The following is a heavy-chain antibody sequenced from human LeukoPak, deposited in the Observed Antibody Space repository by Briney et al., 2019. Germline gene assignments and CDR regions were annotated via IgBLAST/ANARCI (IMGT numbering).Heavy chain of an antibody. J-gene: IGHJ4*02. Sequence: KPGGSLRLSCAASGFTFSNACMTWVRQAPGKGLEWVSSITGDCNYIFYADSVKGRFTISRDNAQNSLFLELNSLRGEDTAVYYCARERNFYYFDYWGQGALVTVSS. CDR1: GFTFSNAC. CDR3: ARERNFYYFDY. D-gene: IGHD3-3*01. CDR2: ITGDCNYI. V-gene: IGHV3-21*01.